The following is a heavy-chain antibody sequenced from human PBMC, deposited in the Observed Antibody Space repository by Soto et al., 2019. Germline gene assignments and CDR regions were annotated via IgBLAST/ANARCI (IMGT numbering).Heavy chain of an antibody. CDR3: ASERPDGSRLDP. CDR1: GGSISSGDYY. Sequence: QVQLQESGPGLVKPSQTLSLTCTVSGGSISSGDYYWSWIRQPPGQGLEWIGYIYYSGSTYYNPYLKRRVTISVDTSKNQFSLKLSSVTAADTAVYYCASERPDGSRLDPWGQGTLVTVSS. J-gene: IGHJ5*02. V-gene: IGHV4-30-4*01. CDR2: IYYSGST. D-gene: IGHD6-13*01.